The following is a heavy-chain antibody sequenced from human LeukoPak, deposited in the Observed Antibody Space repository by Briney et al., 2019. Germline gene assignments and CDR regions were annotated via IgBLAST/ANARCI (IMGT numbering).Heavy chain of an antibody. J-gene: IGHJ4*02. CDR3: ARESGSYYAVDY. V-gene: IGHV4-34*01. D-gene: IGHD1-26*01. Sequence: SSETLSLTCAVYGGSFNGFYWSWIRQPPGKGLEWIGEINHSGSTNYNPSLKSRVTISVDTSKNQFSLKLNSVTAADTAVYYCARESGSYYAVDYWGQGTLVTVSS. CDR2: INHSGST. CDR1: GGSFNGFY.